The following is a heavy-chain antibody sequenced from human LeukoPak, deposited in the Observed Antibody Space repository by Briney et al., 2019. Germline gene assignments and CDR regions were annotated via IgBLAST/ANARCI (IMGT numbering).Heavy chain of an antibody. CDR1: GGSISSYY. J-gene: IGHJ4*02. D-gene: IGHD2/OR15-2a*01. V-gene: IGHV4-59*01. Sequence: SETLSLTCTVSGGSISSYYWSWIRQPPGEGLEWIGYIYYSGATNYNPSLKSRVTILLDTSKNQFSLKLSSVTAADTAVYYCARGDPSMPFDYWGQGTLVTVSS. CDR2: IYYSGAT. CDR3: ARGDPSMPFDY.